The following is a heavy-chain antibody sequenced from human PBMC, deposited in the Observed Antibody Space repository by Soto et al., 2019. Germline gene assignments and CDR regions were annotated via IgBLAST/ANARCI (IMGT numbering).Heavy chain of an antibody. Sequence: GGSLRLSCVASGFTLSNYGMHWVRQAPGKGLEWIALIWYEGTTTYSTDSMKGRFTISRDQSKNTLYLQVNSLRAEDTAVYYCAKDIDVVVPAAIAYYYGMDVWGQGTAVTVSS. CDR1: GFTLSNYG. J-gene: IGHJ6*02. V-gene: IGHV3-33*03. D-gene: IGHD2-2*01. CDR3: AKDIDVVVPAAIAYYYGMDV. CDR2: IWYEGTTT.